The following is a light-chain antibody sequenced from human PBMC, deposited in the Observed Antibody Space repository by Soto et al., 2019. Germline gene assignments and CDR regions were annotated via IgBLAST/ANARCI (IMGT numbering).Light chain of an antibody. CDR3: QQYGTSPIT. Sequence: ENVLTQSPGTLSLSPGERATLSCRASQTVSSYLTWYQQRPGQAPRLLIYGASKRATGIPDRFSGSGSGTDFTLTISRLEPEFFSLYYCQQYGTSPITFGQGTGLEIK. CDR2: GAS. V-gene: IGKV3-20*01. CDR1: QTVSSY. J-gene: IGKJ5*01.